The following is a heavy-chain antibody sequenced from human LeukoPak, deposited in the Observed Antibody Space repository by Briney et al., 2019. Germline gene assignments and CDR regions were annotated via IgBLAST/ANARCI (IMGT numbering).Heavy chain of an antibody. CDR2: INWNSNKI. D-gene: IGHD3-22*01. Sequence: GSSLRLSCAASGFTFDDYAMLWVRQVPGEGLEWVSYINWNSNKIGYADSVKGRFTISRDNAKNSLYLQMNSLRLEDTALYYCAKETYDSRGYVYLEAFDAWGQGTMVIVSS. CDR3: AKETYDSRGYVYLEAFDA. V-gene: IGHV3-9*01. CDR1: GFTFDDYA. J-gene: IGHJ3*01.